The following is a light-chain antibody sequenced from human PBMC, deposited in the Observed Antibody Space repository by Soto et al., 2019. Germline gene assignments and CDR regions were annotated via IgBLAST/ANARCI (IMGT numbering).Light chain of an antibody. CDR3: AAWDDGLKGVF. J-gene: IGLJ2*01. CDR1: SSNIATNT. V-gene: IGLV1-44*01. CDR2: NNN. Sequence: QSVLTQPPSASATPGQRVTISCSGGSSNIATNTVNWYRVLPGTAPKLLIYNNNDRPQGVPDRFSDTKSGTSASLAISGLQADYEADYYCAAWDDGLKGVFFGGGTKLTVL.